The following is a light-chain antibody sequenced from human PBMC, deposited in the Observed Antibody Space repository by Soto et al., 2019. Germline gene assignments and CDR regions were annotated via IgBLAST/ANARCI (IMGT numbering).Light chain of an antibody. Sequence: DIQMTQSPSTLSASVGDRVTITCRASQSISSWLAWYQQKPGKAPKLLIYYASSLESGVPSRFSGSGSGTEFTLTISSLQPDDFATYYCQQYNSYSGWTFGQGTKVEIK. CDR2: YAS. CDR3: QQYNSYSGWT. CDR1: QSISSW. V-gene: IGKV1-5*01. J-gene: IGKJ1*01.